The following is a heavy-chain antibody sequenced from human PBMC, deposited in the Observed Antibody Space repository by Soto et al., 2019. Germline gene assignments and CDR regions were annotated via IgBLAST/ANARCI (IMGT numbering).Heavy chain of an antibody. Sequence: QVQLVQSGAEVRKPGASVKISCKASGYIFTSYAIHWLRQAPGQRLEWMGWINGGAGDTRYSVNFQGRVTFTRDTAATTAFMDLSSLSSADTAIYYCARSPYRMVAATHLDPWGQGTLVSVSS. V-gene: IGHV1-3*01. CDR1: GYIFTSYA. J-gene: IGHJ5*02. CDR2: INGGAGDT. CDR3: ARSPYRMVAATHLDP. D-gene: IGHD2-15*01.